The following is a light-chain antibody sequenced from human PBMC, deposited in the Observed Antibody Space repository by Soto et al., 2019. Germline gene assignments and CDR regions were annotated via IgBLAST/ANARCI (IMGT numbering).Light chain of an antibody. J-gene: IGKJ1*01. CDR2: GAS. CDR1: QSISDT. V-gene: IGKV3-15*01. CDR3: QQYSKWPT. Sequence: ETVMTQSPATLSVSPGGRATLSCRASQSISDTLAWYQQKPGQAPRLLIYGASTRATGIPARFSGSGTGTDFTLTISSLQSEDFAVYYCQQYSKWPTFGRGTKVDIK.